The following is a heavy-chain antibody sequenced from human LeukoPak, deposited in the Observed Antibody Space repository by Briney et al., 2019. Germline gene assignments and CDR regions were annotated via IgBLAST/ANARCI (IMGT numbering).Heavy chain of an antibody. CDR3: ARRLTMVRGIISFAYFDY. Sequence: SETLSLTCTVSGGSISSSSFYWGWIRQPPGKGLEWIGSIYYNGSTYYNPSLKSRVTISVDTSKNQFSLKLSSVTAADTAVYYCARRLTMVRGIISFAYFDYWGQGTLVTVSS. D-gene: IGHD3-10*01. CDR2: IYYNGST. J-gene: IGHJ4*02. CDR1: GGSISSSSFY. V-gene: IGHV4-39*01.